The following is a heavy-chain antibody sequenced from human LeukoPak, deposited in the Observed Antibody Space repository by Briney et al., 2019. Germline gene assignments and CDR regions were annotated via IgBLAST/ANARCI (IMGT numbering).Heavy chain of an antibody. CDR2: IYLSVTT. D-gene: IGHD1-26*01. CDR3: ARTSATGATYFYY. J-gene: IGHJ4*02. V-gene: IGHV4-4*07. Sequence: SETLSLTCTISGGSISGYYWSWIRQPAGKGLEWIGRIYLSVTTHYNPSLKSRVTISSDSSQSQFSPNLNSVTAADTGVDFWARTSATGATYFYYWGQGTLVTVSS. CDR1: GGSISGYY.